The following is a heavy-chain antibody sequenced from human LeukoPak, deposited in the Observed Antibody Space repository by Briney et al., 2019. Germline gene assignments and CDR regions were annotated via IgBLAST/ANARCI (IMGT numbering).Heavy chain of an antibody. CDR1: GYTFTGYY. CDR3: AGWRYSSSLWAYYYYMDV. D-gene: IGHD6-6*01. CDR2: INPNSGGT. J-gene: IGHJ6*03. V-gene: IGHV1-2*02. Sequence: ASVKVSCKASGYTFTGYYMHWVRQAPGQGLEWMGWINPNSGGTNYAQKFQGRVTMTRDTSISTAYMELSRLRSDDTAVYYCAGWRYSSSLWAYYYYMDVWGKGTTVTVSS.